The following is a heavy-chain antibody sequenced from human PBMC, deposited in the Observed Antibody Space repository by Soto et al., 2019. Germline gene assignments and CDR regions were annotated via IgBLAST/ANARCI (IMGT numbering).Heavy chain of an antibody. V-gene: IGHV4-31*03. CDR2: IYYSGST. Sequence: SETLSLTCTVSGGSISSGGYYWSWIRQHPGKGLEWIGYIYYSGSTYYNPSLKSRVTISVDTSKNQFSLKLSSVTAADTAVYYCARESIAARQTLDVWGQGTTVTVSS. D-gene: IGHD6-6*01. CDR1: GGSISSGGYY. J-gene: IGHJ6*02. CDR3: ARESIAARQTLDV.